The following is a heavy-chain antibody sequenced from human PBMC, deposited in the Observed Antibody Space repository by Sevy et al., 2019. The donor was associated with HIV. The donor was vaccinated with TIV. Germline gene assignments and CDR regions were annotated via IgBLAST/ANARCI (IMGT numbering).Heavy chain of an antibody. CDR2: INSDSGVT. Sequence: ASVKVSCKASGYIFTDYYIHWVRQAPGQGLEWMAWINSDSGVTNYAQRFQGEVTVTRDTSLSTAYLELTNLKSNDTANYYFSKLATQPTADLYRLDFWGQGTTVTVSS. J-gene: IGHJ6*02. D-gene: IGHD4-17*01. CDR1: GYIFTDYY. CDR3: SKLATQPTADLYRLDF. V-gene: IGHV1-2*02.